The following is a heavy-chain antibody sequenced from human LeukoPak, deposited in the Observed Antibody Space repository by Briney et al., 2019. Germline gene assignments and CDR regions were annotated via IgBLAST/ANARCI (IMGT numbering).Heavy chain of an antibody. J-gene: IGHJ4*02. V-gene: IGHV4-4*07. D-gene: IGHD3-22*01. CDR1: GGSISSYY. CDR2: IYTSGNT. CDR3: ARLDSSGYYYPSESFDY. Sequence: PSETLSLTCTVSGGSISSYYWSWVRQPAGKGLEWIGRIYTSGNTNYNPSLKGRVTMSVDTSKNQFSLNLSSVTAADTAVYYCARLDSSGYYYPSESFDYWGQGTLVTVSS.